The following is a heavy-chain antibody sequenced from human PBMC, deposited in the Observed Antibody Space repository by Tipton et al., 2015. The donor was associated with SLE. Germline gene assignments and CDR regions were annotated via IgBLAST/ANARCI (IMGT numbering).Heavy chain of an antibody. V-gene: IGHV4-31*03. CDR3: AREAISSIQGTKLSNWFDT. J-gene: IGHJ5*02. D-gene: IGHD5-18*01. CDR1: GGSISSGGYY. Sequence: TLSLTCTVSGGSISSGGYYWSWIRQLPGKGLEWIGYINFRGFAYYNPSLKSRVVMSVDPSENRFSLKLTSLTAADTAVYYCAREAISSIQGTKLSNWFDTWGQGTLVTVSS. CDR2: INFRGFA.